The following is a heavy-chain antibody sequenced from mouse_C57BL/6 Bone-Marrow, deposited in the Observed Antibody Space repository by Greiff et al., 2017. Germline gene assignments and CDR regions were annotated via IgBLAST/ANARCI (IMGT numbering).Heavy chain of an antibody. CDR2: IDPNSGGT. Sequence: VQLQQPGAELVKPGASVKLSCKASGYTFTSYWMHWVKQRPGRGLEWIGRIDPNSGGTKYNEKFKSKAILTVDKPSSTAYMQLSSLTSEDSAVYYCAREDMGYSNYWYFDVWGTGTTVTVSS. D-gene: IGHD2-5*01. CDR3: AREDMGYSNYWYFDV. V-gene: IGHV1-72*01. J-gene: IGHJ1*03. CDR1: GYTFTSYW.